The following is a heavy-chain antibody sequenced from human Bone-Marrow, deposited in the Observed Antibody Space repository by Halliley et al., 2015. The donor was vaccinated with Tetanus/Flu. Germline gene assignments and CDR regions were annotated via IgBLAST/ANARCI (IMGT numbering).Heavy chain of an antibody. D-gene: IGHD5-18*01. CDR3: ARVFVDAGYSYGPDY. V-gene: IGHV3-21*01. CDR2: ITSNSSDK. Sequence: SLRLSCSVSGFNFSAYSMHWVRQAPGKGLEWVSSITSNSSDKYYEDSVQGRFTVSRDNAKNSLFLQMNSLRADDTAVYLCARVFVDAGYSYGPDYWGQGTQVTVSS. CDR1: GFNFSAYS. J-gene: IGHJ4*02.